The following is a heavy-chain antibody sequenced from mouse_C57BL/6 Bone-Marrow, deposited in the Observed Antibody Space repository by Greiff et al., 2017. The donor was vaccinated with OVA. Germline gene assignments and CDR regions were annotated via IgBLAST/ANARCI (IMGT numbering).Heavy chain of an antibody. D-gene: IGHD1-1*01. CDR3: ARRGTTVVAPHWYFDV. J-gene: IGHJ1*03. CDR2: IYPGSGST. CDR1: GYTFTSYW. Sequence: QVQLKQPGAELVKPGASVKMSCKASGYTFTSYWITWVKQRPGQGLEWIGDIYPGSGSTNYTEKFKSKATLTVDTSSSTAYMQLSSLTSEDAAVYYCARRGTTVVAPHWYFDVWGTGTTVTVSS. V-gene: IGHV1-55*01.